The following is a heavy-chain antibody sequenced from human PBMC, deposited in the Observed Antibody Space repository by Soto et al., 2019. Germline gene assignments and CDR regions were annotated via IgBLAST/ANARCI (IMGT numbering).Heavy chain of an antibody. D-gene: IGHD6-13*01. CDR3: ARVSSSWRRVNYFDY. J-gene: IGHJ4*02. V-gene: IGHV4-61*01. CDR1: GGSVSSGSYY. CDR2: IYYSGST. Sequence: QVQLQESGPGLVKPSETLSLTCTVSGGSVSSGSYYWSWIRQPPGTGLECIGYIYYSGSTNYNPSLASRVTISVDTSMNQCSLELGSVTAADTAVYDCARVSSSWRRVNYFDYWGQGTLVTVSS.